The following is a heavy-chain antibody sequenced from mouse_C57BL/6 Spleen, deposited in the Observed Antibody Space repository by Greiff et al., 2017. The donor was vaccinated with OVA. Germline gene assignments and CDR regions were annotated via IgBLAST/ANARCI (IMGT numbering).Heavy chain of an antibody. CDR2: INPNNGGT. Sequence: EVQLQQSGPELVKPGASVKIPCKASGYTFTDYNMYLVKQSHGKSLEWIGDINPNNGGTIYNQKFKGKATLTVDKSSSTAYMELRSLTSEDTAVYYCARSVYSNYYAMDYWGQGTSVTVSS. J-gene: IGHJ4*01. D-gene: IGHD2-5*01. CDR1: GYTFTDYN. CDR3: ARSVYSNYYAMDY. V-gene: IGHV1-18*01.